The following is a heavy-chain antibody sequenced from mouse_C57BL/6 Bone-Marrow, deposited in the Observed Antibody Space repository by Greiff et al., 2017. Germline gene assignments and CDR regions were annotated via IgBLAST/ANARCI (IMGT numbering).Heavy chain of an antibody. CDR2: IYPRSGNT. V-gene: IGHV1-81*01. CDR3: ARGGYYAMDY. Sequence: VQLQESGAELARPGASVKLSCKASGYTFTSYGISWVKQRTGQGLEWIGEIYPRSGNTYYNEKFKGKATLTADKSSSTAYMELRSLTSEDSAVYFCARGGYYAMDYWGQGTSVTVSS. CDR1: GYTFTSYG. J-gene: IGHJ4*01. D-gene: IGHD1-1*02.